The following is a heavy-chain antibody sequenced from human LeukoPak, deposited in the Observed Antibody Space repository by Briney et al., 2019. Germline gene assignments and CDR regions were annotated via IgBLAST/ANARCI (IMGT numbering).Heavy chain of an antibody. D-gene: IGHD2-15*01. J-gene: IGHJ6*03. CDR3: ARDIGLGYCSGGSCNYYYYYMDV. CDR1: GGSISSYY. CDR2: IYTSGST. V-gene: IGHV4-4*07. Sequence: PSETLSLTCTVSGGSISSYYWSWIRQPAGKGLEWIGRIYTSGSTNYNPSLKSRVTMSVDTSKNQFSLKLSSVTAADTAVYYCARDIGLGYCSGGSCNYYYYYMDVWGKGTTVTVSS.